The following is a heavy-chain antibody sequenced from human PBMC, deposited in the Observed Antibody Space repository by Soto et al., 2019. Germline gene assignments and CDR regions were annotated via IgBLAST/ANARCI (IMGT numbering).Heavy chain of an antibody. J-gene: IGHJ5*02. Sequence: QVQLQQWSAGLLKPSETLSLTCAVYGGSFSRYFWNWIRQPPGKGLEWIGEINDRGSTTYNPSLKSRVTISGDTSKNQFSLKLSSVTAADTAVYYCARRGSWSNGWGSNYIWFDPWGQGTLVTVSS. CDR3: ARRGSWSNGWGSNYIWFDP. V-gene: IGHV4-34*01. CDR1: GGSFSRYF. CDR2: INDRGST. D-gene: IGHD1-26*01.